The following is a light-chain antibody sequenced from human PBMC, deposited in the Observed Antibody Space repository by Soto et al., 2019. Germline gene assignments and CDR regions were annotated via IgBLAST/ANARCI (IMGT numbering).Light chain of an antibody. CDR1: QSVSSH. Sequence: EIVLTQSPATLSLSPGERATLSCKASQSVSSHLAWYQHKPGQAPRLLIYDASNRATGVPARFSGSGFGTEFTLTISSLEPEDFAVYYCQQCSNWPPSYTFGKGTKLDIK. V-gene: IGKV3-11*01. J-gene: IGKJ2*01. CDR2: DAS. CDR3: QQCSNWPPSYT.